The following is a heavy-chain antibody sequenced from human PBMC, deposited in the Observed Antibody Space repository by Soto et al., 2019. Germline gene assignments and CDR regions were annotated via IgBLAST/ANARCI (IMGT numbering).Heavy chain of an antibody. V-gene: IGHV5-51*01. D-gene: IGHD3-22*01. CDR2: IYPGDSDT. J-gene: IGHJ4*02. Sequence: GESLKISCKGSGYSFTRYWIGWVRQMPGKGLEWMGIIYPGDSDTRYSPSFQGHVTISADKSISTAYLQWSSLKASDTAMYYCARESGSYYYDSSGYYVSWGQGTLVTVSS. CDR3: ARESGSYYYDSSGYYVS. CDR1: GYSFTRYW.